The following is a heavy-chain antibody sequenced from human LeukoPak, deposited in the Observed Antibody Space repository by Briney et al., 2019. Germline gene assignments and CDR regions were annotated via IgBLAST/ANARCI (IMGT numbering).Heavy chain of an antibody. CDR1: GFTFSSYS. D-gene: IGHD3-10*01. V-gene: IGHV3-21*01. J-gene: IGHJ5*02. CDR2: ISSSSSSYI. Sequence: GSLRLSCAASGFTFSSYSMNWVRQAPGKGLEWVSSISSSSSSYIHYADSVKGRFTISRDNAKNSPYLQMNSLRAEDTAVYYCARDSLGGFDPWGQGTLVTVSS. CDR3: ARDSLGGFDP.